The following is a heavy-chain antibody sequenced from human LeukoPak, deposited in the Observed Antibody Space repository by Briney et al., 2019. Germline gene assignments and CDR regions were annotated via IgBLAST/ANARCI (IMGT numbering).Heavy chain of an antibody. V-gene: IGHV5-51*01. CDR3: AIDTNNYYGSGSFDY. J-gene: IGHJ4*02. D-gene: IGHD3-10*01. CDR2: IYPGDSDT. CDR1: GYSLTSYW. Sequence: GESLKISCKGSGYSLTSYWIGWVRQMPGKGLEWMGIIYPGDSDTRYSPSFQGQVTISADKSISTAYLQWSSLKASDTAMYYCAIDTNNYYGSGSFDYWGQGTLVTVSS.